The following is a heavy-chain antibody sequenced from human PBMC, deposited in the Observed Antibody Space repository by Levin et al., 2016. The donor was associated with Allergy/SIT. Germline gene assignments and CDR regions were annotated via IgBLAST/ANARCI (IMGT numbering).Heavy chain of an antibody. J-gene: IGHJ4*02. CDR2: INHSGST. Sequence: RQAPGKGLEWIGEINHSGSTNYNPSLKSRVTISVDTSKNQFSLKLSSVTAADTAVYYCARVGRVTAIPFDYWGQGTLVTVSS. V-gene: IGHV4-34*01. D-gene: IGHD2-21*02. CDR3: ARVGRVTAIPFDY.